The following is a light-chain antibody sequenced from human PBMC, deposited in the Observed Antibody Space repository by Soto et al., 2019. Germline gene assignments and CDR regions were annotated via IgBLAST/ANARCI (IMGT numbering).Light chain of an antibody. V-gene: IGKV3-11*01. CDR3: HQRGNWPLT. Sequence: EIVLTQSPATLSLSPGERATLSCRASQSVSSYLAWYQQKPGQAPRLLIYYASNRATGIPARFSGSGSGTDFTLTISSLEPEDFAVSYCHQRGNWPLTFGGGTKV. CDR1: QSVSSY. CDR2: YAS. J-gene: IGKJ4*01.